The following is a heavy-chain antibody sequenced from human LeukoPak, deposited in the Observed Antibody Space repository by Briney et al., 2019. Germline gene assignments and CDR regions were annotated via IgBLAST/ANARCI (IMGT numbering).Heavy chain of an antibody. J-gene: IGHJ6*03. CDR2: ISYDGSNK. Sequence: GRSLRLSCAASGFTFSSYAMHWVRQAPGKGLEWVAVISYDGSNKYYADSVKGRFTISRDNSKNTLYLQMNSLRAEDTAVYYCARGSIAARPGYYYYYMDVWGKGTTVTVSS. D-gene: IGHD6-6*01. CDR1: GFTFSSYA. V-gene: IGHV3-30*07. CDR3: ARGSIAARPGYYYYYMDV.